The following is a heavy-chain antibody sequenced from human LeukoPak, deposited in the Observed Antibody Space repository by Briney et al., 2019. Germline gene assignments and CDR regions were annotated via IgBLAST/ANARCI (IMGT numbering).Heavy chain of an antibody. CDR3: AKVSYYYDSSGFGAFDI. CDR1: GFTFDDYA. CDR2: ISWNSGSI. V-gene: IGHV3-9*01. J-gene: IGHJ3*02. Sequence: SLRLSCAASGFTFDDYAMHLVRQAPGKGLEWVSGISWNSGSIGYADSVKGRFTISRDNAKNSLYLQMNSLGAEDTALYYCAKVSYYYDSSGFGAFDIWGQGTMVTVSS. D-gene: IGHD3-22*01.